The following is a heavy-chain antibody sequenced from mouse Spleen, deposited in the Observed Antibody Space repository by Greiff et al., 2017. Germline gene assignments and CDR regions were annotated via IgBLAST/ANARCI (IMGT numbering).Heavy chain of an antibody. CDR3: ARSSLWYEGAMDY. Sequence: DVKLVESGGGLVKPGGSLKLSCAASGFTFSSYAMSWVRQTPEKRLEWVATISSGGSYTYYPDSVKGRFTISRDNAKNTLYLQMSSLRSEDTAMYYCARSSLWYEGAMDYWGQGTSVTVSS. D-gene: IGHD2-1*01. V-gene: IGHV5-9-1*01. CDR1: GFTFSSYA. CDR2: ISSGGSYT. J-gene: IGHJ4*01.